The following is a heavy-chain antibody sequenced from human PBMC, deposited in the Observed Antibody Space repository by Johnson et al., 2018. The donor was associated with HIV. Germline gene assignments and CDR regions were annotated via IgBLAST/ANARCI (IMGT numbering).Heavy chain of an antibody. Sequence: VQLVESGGGLVQPGGSLRLSCAVSGFTFSNHHMTWVRQAPGKGLDWVAVISYDGSNKYYADSVKGRFTISRDNSKNTLYLQMNSLRAEDTAVYYCASYSSSDAFDIWGQGTMVTVSS. J-gene: IGHJ3*02. V-gene: IGHV3-30*03. CDR2: ISYDGSNK. CDR3: ASYSSSDAFDI. D-gene: IGHD6-6*01. CDR1: GFTFSNHH.